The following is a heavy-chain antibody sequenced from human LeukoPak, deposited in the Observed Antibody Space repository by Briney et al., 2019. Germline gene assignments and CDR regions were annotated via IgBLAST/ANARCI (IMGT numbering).Heavy chain of an antibody. CDR2: ISGSGGST. CDR1: GFTFSDYY. D-gene: IGHD6-19*01. V-gene: IGHV3-23*01. CDR3: AKGYSVAGTSY. Sequence: GGSLRLSCAASGFTFSDYYMSWIRQAPGKGLEWVSAISGSGGSTYYADSVKGRFTISKDNSKNTLYLQMNSLRAEDTAVYYCAKGYSVAGTSYWGQGTLVTVSS. J-gene: IGHJ4*02.